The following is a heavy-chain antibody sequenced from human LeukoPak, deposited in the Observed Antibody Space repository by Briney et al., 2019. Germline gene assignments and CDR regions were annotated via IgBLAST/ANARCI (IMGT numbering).Heavy chain of an antibody. J-gene: IGHJ4*02. CDR2: IIPIFGTA. CDR3: ARGGYCSGGSCSPYYFDY. V-gene: IGHV1-69*05. D-gene: IGHD2-15*01. CDR1: GGTVSSYA. Sequence: SVKVSCKASGGTVSSYAISWVRQAPGQGLEWMGRIIPIFGTANYAQKFQGRVTITTDESTSTAYMELSSLRSEDTAVYYCARGGYCSGGSCSPYYFDYWGQGTLVTVSS.